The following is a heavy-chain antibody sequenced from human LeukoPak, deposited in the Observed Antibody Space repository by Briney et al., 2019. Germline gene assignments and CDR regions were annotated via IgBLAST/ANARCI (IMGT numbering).Heavy chain of an antibody. Sequence: ASVKVSCKASGYTFTSYDINWVRQATGQGLEWMGWMNPNSGNTGYAQKFQGRVTMTRNTSISTAYMELSSLRSEDTAVYYCAMSPMVSYYYYMDVWGKGTTVTISS. CDR1: GYTFTSYD. D-gene: IGHD5-18*01. V-gene: IGHV1-8*01. CDR3: AMSPMVSYYYYMDV. J-gene: IGHJ6*03. CDR2: MNPNSGNT.